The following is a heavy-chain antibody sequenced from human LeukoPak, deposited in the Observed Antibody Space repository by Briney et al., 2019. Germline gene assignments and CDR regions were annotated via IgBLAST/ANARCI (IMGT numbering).Heavy chain of an antibody. Sequence: ASVKVSCKASGYTFTSYGISWVRQAPGQGLEWMGWINPNSGGTNYAQKFQGWVTMTRDTSISTAYMELSSLRSEDTAVYYCARDSGNFHYDMDVWGQGTTVIVSS. CDR3: ARDSGNFHYDMDV. V-gene: IGHV1-2*04. CDR2: INPNSGGT. J-gene: IGHJ6*02. D-gene: IGHD3-10*01. CDR1: GYTFTSYG.